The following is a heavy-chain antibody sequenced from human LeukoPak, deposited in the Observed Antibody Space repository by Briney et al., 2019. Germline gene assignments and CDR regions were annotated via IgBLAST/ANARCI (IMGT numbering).Heavy chain of an antibody. J-gene: IGHJ5*02. V-gene: IGHV3-48*02. CDR3: ARGGDGYRAHWFDP. D-gene: IGHD5-24*01. Sequence: PGGSLRLSCAASGFTFSSYSMNWVRQAPGKGLEWVSYISSGSSTVYYADSVKGRFTISRDNAKNSLYLQMNSLRDEDTAVYYCARGGDGYRAHWFDPWGQGTLVTVSS. CDR1: GFTFSSYS. CDR2: ISSGSSTV.